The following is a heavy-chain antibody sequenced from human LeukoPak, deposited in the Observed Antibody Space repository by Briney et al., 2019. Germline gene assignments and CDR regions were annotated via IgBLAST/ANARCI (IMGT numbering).Heavy chain of an antibody. J-gene: IGHJ4*02. CDR3: ARGAGYNYPYYFDY. V-gene: IGHV3-53*01. D-gene: IGHD5-24*01. Sequence: PGGSLRLSCAASGFTVSSNYMNRVRQAPGKGLEWVSVIYGGGNIYYADSVKGRFTISKDNSKNTLYLQMNSLRAEDTAVYYCARGAGYNYPYYFDYWGQGTLVTVSS. CDR2: IYGGGNI. CDR1: GFTVSSNY.